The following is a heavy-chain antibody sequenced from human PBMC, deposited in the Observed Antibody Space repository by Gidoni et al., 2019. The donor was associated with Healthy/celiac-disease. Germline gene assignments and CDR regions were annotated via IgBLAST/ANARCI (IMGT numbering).Heavy chain of an antibody. CDR3: ARDSPRHIAAAGPSYWYFDL. Sequence: QVQLVQSGAAVKKPGSSVKVSCKASGGTLRSYAISWVRQAPGQGLEWMGGIIPIFGTANYAQKFQGRVTITADKSTSTAYMELSSLRSEDTAVYYCARDSPRHIAAAGPSYWYFDLWGRGTLVTVSS. V-gene: IGHV1-69*06. D-gene: IGHD6-13*01. CDR2: IIPIFGTA. J-gene: IGHJ2*01. CDR1: GGTLRSYA.